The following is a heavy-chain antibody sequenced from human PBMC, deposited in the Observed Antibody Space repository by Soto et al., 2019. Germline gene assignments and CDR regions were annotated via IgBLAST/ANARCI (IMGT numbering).Heavy chain of an antibody. D-gene: IGHD5-12*01. CDR3: ARYLGDGYNRKGEYYFDY. Sequence: QVQLVQSGAEVKKPGSSVKVSCKASGGTFSSYAISWVRQAPGQGLEWMGGIIPIFGTANYAQKFQGRVTITADESTSTAYMELSSLRSEYTAVYYCARYLGDGYNRKGEYYFDYGGQGTLVTVSS. CDR2: IIPIFGTA. J-gene: IGHJ4*02. V-gene: IGHV1-69*01. CDR1: GGTFSSYA.